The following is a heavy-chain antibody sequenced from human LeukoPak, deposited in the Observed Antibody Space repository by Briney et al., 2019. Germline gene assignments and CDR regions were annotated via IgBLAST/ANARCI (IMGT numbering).Heavy chain of an antibody. CDR3: AKDESSGWYHDAFDI. CDR1: GFTFSSYA. CDR2: ISGSGGST. Sequence: GGSLRLSCAASGFTFSSYAMSWVRQSPGKGLEWVSAISGSGGSTYYADSVKGRFTISRDNSKNTLYLQMNSLRAEDTAVYYCAKDESSGWYHDAFDIWGQGTMVTVSS. J-gene: IGHJ3*02. D-gene: IGHD6-19*01. V-gene: IGHV3-23*01.